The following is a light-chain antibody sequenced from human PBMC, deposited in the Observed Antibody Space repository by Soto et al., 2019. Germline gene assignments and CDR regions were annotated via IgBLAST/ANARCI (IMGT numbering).Light chain of an antibody. CDR1: NSNLGAGYD. Sequence: QSVLTQPPSVSGAPGQRVTISCTGNNSNLGAGYDVHWYQQLPGAAPKLVIFGNRNRPSGVPERFSGSKSGTSASLTISGLQAEDEADYYCSSYISSTAPVVFGGGTKVTVL. CDR2: GNR. CDR3: SSYISSTAPVV. J-gene: IGLJ2*01. V-gene: IGLV1-40*01.